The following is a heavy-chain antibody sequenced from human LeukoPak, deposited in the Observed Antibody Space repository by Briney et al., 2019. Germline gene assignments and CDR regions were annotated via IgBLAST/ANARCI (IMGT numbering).Heavy chain of an antibody. D-gene: IGHD3-3*01. J-gene: IGHJ4*02. CDR1: GHSFTSYW. Sequence: GESLKISFKGSGHSFTSYWIGWVRRMPGKGLEWMGIIYPGESDTRYSPSFQGQVTISADKSISTAYLQWSSLKASDTAMYYCARLRRITIFGVATDFNYWGQGTLVTVSS. V-gene: IGHV5-51*01. CDR3: ARLRRITIFGVATDFNY. CDR2: IYPGESDT.